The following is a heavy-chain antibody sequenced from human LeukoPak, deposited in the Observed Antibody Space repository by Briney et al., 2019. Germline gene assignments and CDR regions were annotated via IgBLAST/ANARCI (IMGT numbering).Heavy chain of an antibody. Sequence: GGSLRLSCAASGFTVSSNYMSWVRQAPGKGLEWVAMISYHGSNEYYADSVKGRFTISRDNSKNTLYLQMNNPRVEDTAIYYCARVHDTTGYYHYFDSWGQGTLVTVSS. V-gene: IGHV3-30*03. CDR2: ISYHGSNE. CDR3: ARVHDTTGYYHYFDS. J-gene: IGHJ4*02. CDR1: GFTVSSNY. D-gene: IGHD3-9*01.